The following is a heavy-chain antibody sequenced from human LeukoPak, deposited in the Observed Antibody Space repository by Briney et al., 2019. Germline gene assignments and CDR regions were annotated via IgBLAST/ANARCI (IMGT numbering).Heavy chain of an antibody. V-gene: IGHV3-74*01. J-gene: IGHJ4*02. CDR3: AKSVVVVPAADDY. CDR2: NSDGTTT. D-gene: IGHD2-2*01. CDR1: GFTFSNYW. Sequence: GGSLRLSCAASGFTFSNYWMHWVRQAPGKGLMWVSRNSDGTTTNYADSVKGRFTISRDNSKNTLYLQMNSLRAEDTAVYYCAKSVVVVPAADDYWGQGTLVTVSS.